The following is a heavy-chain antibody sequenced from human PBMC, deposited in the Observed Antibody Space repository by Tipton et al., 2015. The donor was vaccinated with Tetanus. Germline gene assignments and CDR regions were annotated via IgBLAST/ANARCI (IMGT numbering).Heavy chain of an antibody. J-gene: IGHJ4*02. D-gene: IGHD3-3*01. V-gene: IGHV4-4*02. CDR2: IYHSGTT. CDR3: ARESITIFGVVSIDY. Sequence: SWVRQTPGKGLEWIGEIYHSGTTNYNPSLKSRVTMSVDNSKNQFSLKLNSVTAADTAVYYCARESITIFGVVSIDYWGQGTLVTASS.